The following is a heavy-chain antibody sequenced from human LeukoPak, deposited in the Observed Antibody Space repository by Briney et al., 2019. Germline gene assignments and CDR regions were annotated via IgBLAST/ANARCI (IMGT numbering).Heavy chain of an antibody. CDR1: GGSISSYY. Sequence: SETLSLTCTVSGGSISSYYWSWIRQPPGKGLEWIGYIYYSGSTNYNPSLKSRVTISVDTSKNQFSLKLSSVTAADTAVYYCARGGLGSYYVGRRNWFDPWGQGTLVTVSS. J-gene: IGHJ5*02. CDR3: ARGGLGSYYVGRRNWFDP. CDR2: IYYSGST. V-gene: IGHV4-59*12. D-gene: IGHD1-26*01.